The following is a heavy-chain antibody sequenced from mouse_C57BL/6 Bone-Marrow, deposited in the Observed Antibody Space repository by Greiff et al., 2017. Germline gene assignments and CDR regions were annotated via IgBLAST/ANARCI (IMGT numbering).Heavy chain of an antibody. CDR3: ARTNDYPWYFDF. CDR2: ISSGSSTI. V-gene: IGHV5-17*01. CDR1: GFTFSDYG. J-gene: IGHJ1*03. D-gene: IGHD2-4*01. Sequence: EVKLQESGGGLVKPGGSLKLSCAASGFTFSDYGMYWVRQAPEKGLEWVAYISSGSSTIYYADTVKGRFTISRDNAKNTLFLQMTNLRSEDTAMYNCARTNDYPWYFDFWGTGTTVTVSS.